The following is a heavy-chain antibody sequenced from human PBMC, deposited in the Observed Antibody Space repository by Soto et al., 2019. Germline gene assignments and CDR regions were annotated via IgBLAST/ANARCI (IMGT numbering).Heavy chain of an antibody. CDR1: GFTFSNYA. J-gene: IGHJ6*02. CDR2: IGVSGDTT. V-gene: IGHV3-23*01. Sequence: EVQVLESGGGLVQPGGSLRLSCAASGFTFSNYAMNWVRQAPGKGLEWVAVIGVSGDTTYYADSVKGRFTVSRDNSKEILCMEMDSLRAQDTAVYYCARDKWDSGYYGMDVWGQGTTVTVS. D-gene: IGHD1-26*01. CDR3: ARDKWDSGYYGMDV.